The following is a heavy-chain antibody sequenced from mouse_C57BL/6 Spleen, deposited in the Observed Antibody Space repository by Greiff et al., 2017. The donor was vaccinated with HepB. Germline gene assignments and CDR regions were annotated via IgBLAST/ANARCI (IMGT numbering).Heavy chain of an antibody. J-gene: IGHJ4*01. CDR3: ARDCGSEGAMDY. CDR2: ISYDGSN. Sequence: EVKVEESGPGLVKPSQSLSLTCSVTGYSITSGYYWNWIRQFPGNKLEWMGYISYDGSNNYNPSLKNRISITRDTSKNQFFLKLNSVTTEDTATYYCARDCGSEGAMDYWGQGTSVTVSS. CDR1: GYSITSGYY. V-gene: IGHV3-6*01. D-gene: IGHD3-3*01.